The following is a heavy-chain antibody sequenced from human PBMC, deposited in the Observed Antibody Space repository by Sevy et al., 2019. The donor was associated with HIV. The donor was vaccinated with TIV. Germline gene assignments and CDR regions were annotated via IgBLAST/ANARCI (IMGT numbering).Heavy chain of an antibody. CDR2: ISYDGSNR. D-gene: IGHD3-22*01. CDR3: AKDAYYYDSSGYYY. Sequence: GGSLRLSCAASGFTFRDYGMHWVRQAPGKGLEWVAIISYDGSNRYYADSVKGRFTISRDNSKNTLYLQMKSLRAEDTAVYYCAKDAYYYDSSGYYYWGQGILVTVSS. V-gene: IGHV3-30*18. J-gene: IGHJ4*02. CDR1: GFTFRDYG.